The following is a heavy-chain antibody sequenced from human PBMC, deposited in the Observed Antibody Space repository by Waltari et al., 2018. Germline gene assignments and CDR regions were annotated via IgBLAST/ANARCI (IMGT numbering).Heavy chain of an antibody. CDR2: ISWNGGSK. CDR1: GCNFEAYG. Sequence: EVQLVESGGRLVRPGGSLRLSCAASGCNFEAYGMTWVRQAPGDWLGGVAGISWNGGSKGYGDALKGRFNISRYNAKNSLYLEINNLSVDDTALYHCVREHYHLGYLDLWGRGTLVTVSS. D-gene: IGHD2-2*01. J-gene: IGHJ2*01. V-gene: IGHV3-20*01. CDR3: VREHYHLGYLDL.